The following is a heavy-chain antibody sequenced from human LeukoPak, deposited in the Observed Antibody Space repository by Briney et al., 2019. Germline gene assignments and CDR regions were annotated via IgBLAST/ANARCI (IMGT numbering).Heavy chain of an antibody. Sequence: GESLQISCKGSGYSFTSYWIGWVRQMPGKGLEWMGIIYPGDSDTRYSPSFQGQVTISADKSINTAYLQWSSLKASETAIYYCARRAASEDYWNDYYSDGFDFWGQGTMVIVSS. V-gene: IGHV5-51*01. CDR3: ARRAASEDYWNDYYSDGFDF. J-gene: IGHJ3*01. CDR2: IYPGDSDT. D-gene: IGHD3-3*01. CDR1: GYSFTSYW.